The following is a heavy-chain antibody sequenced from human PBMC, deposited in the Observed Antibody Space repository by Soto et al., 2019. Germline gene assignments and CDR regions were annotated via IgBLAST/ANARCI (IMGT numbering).Heavy chain of an antibody. CDR3: AREELNCGGDCFAF. Sequence: EVQLVESGGGLVQPGLSPRLSCAASGFTFSNYEFNWVRQAPGKGLEWISYIGTSETNTYYAASVKGRFTVSRDNAKSSVYLQMNSLRAEDTAIYYCAREELNCGGDCFAFWGQGALVTVS. CDR2: IGTSETNT. J-gene: IGHJ4*02. D-gene: IGHD2-21*01. V-gene: IGHV3-48*03. CDR1: GFTFSNYE.